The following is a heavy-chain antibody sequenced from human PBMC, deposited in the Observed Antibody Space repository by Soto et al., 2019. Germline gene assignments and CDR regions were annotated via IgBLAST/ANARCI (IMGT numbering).Heavy chain of an antibody. J-gene: IGHJ5*02. CDR1: GYTFTSYA. Sequence: ASVKVSCKASGYTFTSYAMHWVRQAPGQRLEWMGWINAGNGNTRYSQKFQGRVTITRDTSASTAYMELSSLRSEDTAVYYCARDWARNWFDPWGQGTLVTVSS. V-gene: IGHV1-3*01. D-gene: IGHD3-16*01. CDR3: ARDWARNWFDP. CDR2: INAGNGNT.